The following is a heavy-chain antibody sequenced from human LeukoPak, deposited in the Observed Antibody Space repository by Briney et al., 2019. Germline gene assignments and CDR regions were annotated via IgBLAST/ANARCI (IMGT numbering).Heavy chain of an antibody. CDR1: GFTFSTYW. Sequence: PGGSLRLSCAASGFTFSTYWMSWVRQAPGKGLEWVANIKQDGSEKYYVDSVKGRFTISRDNAKNSLYLQMTSLRGEDTAVYYCAREGQSNDWFDPWGQGTLVTVSS. CDR3: AREGQSNDWFDP. D-gene: IGHD6-19*01. V-gene: IGHV3-7*01. CDR2: IKQDGSEK. J-gene: IGHJ5*02.